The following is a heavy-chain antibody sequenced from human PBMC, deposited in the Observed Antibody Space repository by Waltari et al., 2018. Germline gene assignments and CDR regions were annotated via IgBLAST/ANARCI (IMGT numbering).Heavy chain of an antibody. D-gene: IGHD6-19*01. Sequence: QVQLQESGPGLVKPSETLSLTCTVSGGSISSYYWSWIRQPPGKGLEWIGYIYYSGSTNYNPSLTSRVTISVDTSKKQFSLKLSSVTAADTAVYYCARESSGWLYYFDYWGQGTLVTVSS. V-gene: IGHV4-59*01. CDR2: IYYSGST. CDR3: ARESSGWLYYFDY. CDR1: GGSISSYY. J-gene: IGHJ4*02.